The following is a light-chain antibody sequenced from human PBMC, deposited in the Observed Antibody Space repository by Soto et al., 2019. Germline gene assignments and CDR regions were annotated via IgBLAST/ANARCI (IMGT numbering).Light chain of an antibody. CDR1: QSVNSN. CDR2: GAS. Sequence: EIVMTQSPATLSVSPGERATLSCRASQSVNSNLAWYQQKPGQVPRLLIYGASTRAAGIPARFSGSGSGTDFTLTISSLQSEDFAVYYCQQYNNWPPWTFGQGTKVEIK. CDR3: QQYNNWPPWT. J-gene: IGKJ1*01. V-gene: IGKV3-15*01.